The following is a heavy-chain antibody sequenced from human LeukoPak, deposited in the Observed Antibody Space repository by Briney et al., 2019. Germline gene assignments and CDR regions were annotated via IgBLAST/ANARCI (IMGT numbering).Heavy chain of an antibody. V-gene: IGHV1-46*01. D-gene: IGHD4-23*01. J-gene: IGHJ5*02. CDR1: GYTFTSYY. CDR3: ASTTVVTPGWFDP. CDR2: INPSGGST. Sequence: ASVKGSCMASGYTFTSYYMHWVRQAPGQGLEWMGIINPSGGSTSYAQKFQGRVTMTRDTSTSTVYMELSSLRSEDTAVYYCASTTVVTPGWFDPWGHGNLVTVSS.